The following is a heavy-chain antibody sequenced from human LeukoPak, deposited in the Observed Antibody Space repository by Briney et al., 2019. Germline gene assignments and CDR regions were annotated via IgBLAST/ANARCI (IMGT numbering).Heavy chain of an antibody. D-gene: IGHD5-18*01. CDR1: GYSISSGYY. CDR3: ARGYSYGLSL. J-gene: IGHJ4*02. Sequence: SETLSLICAVSGYSISSGYYWGWIRQTPGKGLEWIGSIYHTVSTYSNPSLMILVTISVDTSKNQFSLKLSSVTAADTAVYYCARGYSYGLSLWGQGTLVTVSS. CDR2: IYHTVST. V-gene: IGHV4-38-2*01.